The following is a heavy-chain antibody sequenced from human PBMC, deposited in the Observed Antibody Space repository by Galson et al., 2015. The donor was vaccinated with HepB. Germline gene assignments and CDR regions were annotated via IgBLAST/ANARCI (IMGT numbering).Heavy chain of an antibody. Sequence: SVKVSCKASGGTFSSYAISWVRQAPGQGLEWMGGIIPIFGIANYAQKFQGRVTITADESTSTAYMELSSLRSEDTAVYYCAREGHIVVVTATHDAFDIWGQGTMVTVSS. V-gene: IGHV1-69*13. CDR3: AREGHIVVVTATHDAFDI. CDR1: GGTFSSYA. D-gene: IGHD2-21*02. CDR2: IIPIFGIA. J-gene: IGHJ3*02.